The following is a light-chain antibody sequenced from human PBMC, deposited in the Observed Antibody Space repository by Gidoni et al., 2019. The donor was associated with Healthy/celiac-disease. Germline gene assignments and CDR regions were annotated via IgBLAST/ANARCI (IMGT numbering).Light chain of an antibody. CDR3: MQALQTIFT. J-gene: IGKJ3*01. Sequence: DIVMTQSPLSLPVTPGEPASISCRSSQSLLHSNGYNYLDWYLQKPGQSPQLLIYLGSNRASGVPDRFSGSGSGTDFTLKISRVEAEDVGVYYCMQALQTIFTFGPGTKVDIQ. CDR2: LGS. V-gene: IGKV2-28*01. CDR1: QSLLHSNGYNY.